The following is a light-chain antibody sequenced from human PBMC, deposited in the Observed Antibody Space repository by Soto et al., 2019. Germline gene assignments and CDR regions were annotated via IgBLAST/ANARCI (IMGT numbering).Light chain of an antibody. V-gene: IGKV3-20*01. Sequence: DIVMTRSPATLSVSPGERATLSCRASQSVSNNYLAWYQQKPGQAPRLLIYGASSRATGIPDRFSGSGSGTDFTLTISRLEPEDFAVYYCQQYGSSPLFTFGPGTKVDNK. J-gene: IGKJ3*01. CDR1: QSVSNNY. CDR3: QQYGSSPLFT. CDR2: GAS.